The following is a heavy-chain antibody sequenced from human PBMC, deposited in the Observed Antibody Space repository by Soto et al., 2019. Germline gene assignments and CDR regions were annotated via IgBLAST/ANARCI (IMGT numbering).Heavy chain of an antibody. J-gene: IGHJ4*02. V-gene: IGHV3-30*18. Sequence: QVLLVESEGGVVQTGRSLRLSCAASGFTFATSGMHWVRQAPGKGLEWVAVISYPGSNKYYADSVKGRFTISRDNSKNTLYLQMNSLRPEDTAVFYCAKGRLRGYAEPIDNWGQGTLVTVSS. CDR1: GFTFATSG. CDR3: AKGRLRGYAEPIDN. CDR2: ISYPGSNK. D-gene: IGHD5-12*01.